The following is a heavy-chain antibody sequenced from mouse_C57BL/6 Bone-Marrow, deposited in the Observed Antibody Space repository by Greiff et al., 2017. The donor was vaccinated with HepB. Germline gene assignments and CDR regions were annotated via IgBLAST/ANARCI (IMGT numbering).Heavy chain of an antibody. CDR2: LSSGSSTI. Sequence: DVMLVESGGGLVKPGGSLKLSCAASGFTFSDYGMHWVRQAPEKGLEWVAYLSSGSSTIYYADTVKGRFTISSDNAKNTLFLQMTSLRSEDTAMYYCARPDYGSSYWYFDVWGTGTTVTVSS. J-gene: IGHJ1*03. V-gene: IGHV5-17*01. CDR3: ARPDYGSSYWYFDV. CDR1: GFTFSDYG. D-gene: IGHD1-1*01.